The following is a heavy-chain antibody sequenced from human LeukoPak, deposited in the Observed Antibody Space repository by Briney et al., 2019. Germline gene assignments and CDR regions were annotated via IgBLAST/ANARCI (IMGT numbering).Heavy chain of an antibody. CDR3: AMTRRFWSGSPVDYMDV. V-gene: IGHV1-69-2*01. CDR2: VDPEDGET. CDR1: GYTFTDYY. J-gene: IGHJ6*03. D-gene: IGHD3-3*01. Sequence: ATVKISCKVSGYTFTDYYMHWVQQAPGKGLEWMGLVDPEDGETIYAEKFQGRVTITADTSTDTAYMELSSLRSEDTAVYYCAMTRRFWSGSPVDYMDVWGKGTTVTVSS.